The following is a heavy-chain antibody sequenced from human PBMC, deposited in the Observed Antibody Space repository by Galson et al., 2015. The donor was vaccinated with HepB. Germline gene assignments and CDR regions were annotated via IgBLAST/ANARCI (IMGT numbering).Heavy chain of an antibody. J-gene: IGHJ5*02. Sequence: SETLSLTCAVYGGSFSGYYWSWIRQPPGKGLEWIGEINHSGSTNYNPSLKSRVTISVDTSKNQFSLKLSSVTAADTAVYYCARGTGYCSSTSCYLNWFDPWGQGTLVTVSS. CDR3: ARGTGYCSSTSCYLNWFDP. CDR1: GGSFSGYY. V-gene: IGHV4-34*01. CDR2: INHSGST. D-gene: IGHD2-2*01.